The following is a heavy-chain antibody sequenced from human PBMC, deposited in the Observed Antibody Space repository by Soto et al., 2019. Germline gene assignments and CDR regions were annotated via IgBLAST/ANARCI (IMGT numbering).Heavy chain of an antibody. V-gene: IGHV4-59*01. CDR2: IYHSGST. CDR1: GGSISSYY. D-gene: IGHD4-17*01. CDR3: ARSYGDYVFDY. Sequence: QVQLQESGPGLVKPSETLSLTCTVSGGSISSYYWSWIRQPPGKGLEWIGSIYHSGSTNYSPSLKSRVTISVDTSKTKFSMKMSSATDVATAVYSCARSYGDYVFDYWGQGTLVTVSS. J-gene: IGHJ4*02.